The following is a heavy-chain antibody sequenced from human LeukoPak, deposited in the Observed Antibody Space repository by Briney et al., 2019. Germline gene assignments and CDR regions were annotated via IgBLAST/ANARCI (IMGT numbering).Heavy chain of an antibody. D-gene: IGHD6-13*01. Sequence: GGSLRLSCAASGFTFSSYAMHWVRQAPGKGLGWVAVISYDGSNKYYADSVKGRFTISRDNSKNTLYLQMNSLRAEDTAVYYCAREGQQLVYYYYGMDVWGQGTTVTVSS. J-gene: IGHJ6*02. CDR1: GFTFSSYA. CDR3: AREGQQLVYYYYGMDV. CDR2: ISYDGSNK. V-gene: IGHV3-30-3*01.